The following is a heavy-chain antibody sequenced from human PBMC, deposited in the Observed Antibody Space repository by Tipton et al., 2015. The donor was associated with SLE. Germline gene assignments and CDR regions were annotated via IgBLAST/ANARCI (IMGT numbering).Heavy chain of an antibody. J-gene: IGHJ3*01. CDR3: GRARVGMGYVFDV. D-gene: IGHD5-24*01. Sequence: TLSLTCTVSGGSITTTSYYWGWIRQPPGKGLEWIGTIYYTGSTYYNPSLTSRVTISADTSKNQFSLRLTSVTAADTAPYYCGRARVGMGYVFDVWGQGTMVTVSS. CDR1: GGSITTTSYY. CDR2: IYYTGST. V-gene: IGHV4-39*07.